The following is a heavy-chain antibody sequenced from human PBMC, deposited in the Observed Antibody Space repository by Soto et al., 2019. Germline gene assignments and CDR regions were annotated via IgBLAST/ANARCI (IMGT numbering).Heavy chain of an antibody. Sequence: QLQLQESGPGLVKPSETLSLTCSVSGGSISSNNYYWGWIRQPPGKGLEWIGSLYYSGSTYYNPSLKGRVTLSVDTSKKQFSLRLSSVTVADTAVYYCASFYGDYVSYWGQGTLVTVSS. D-gene: IGHD4-17*01. CDR2: LYYSGST. CDR3: ASFYGDYVSY. V-gene: IGHV4-39*01. J-gene: IGHJ4*02. CDR1: GGSISSNNYY.